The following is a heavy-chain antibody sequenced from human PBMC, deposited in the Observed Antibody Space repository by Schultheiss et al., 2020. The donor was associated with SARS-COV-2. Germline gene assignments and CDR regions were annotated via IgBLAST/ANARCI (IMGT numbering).Heavy chain of an antibody. Sequence: GASLKISCAASGFTFSSYWMSWVRQAPGKGLEWVANIKQDGSEKYYVDSVKGRFTISRDNAKNSLYLQMNSLRAEDTAVYYCAKGNRPLDYGDQFDYWGQGTLVTVSS. CDR2: IKQDGSEK. D-gene: IGHD4-17*01. V-gene: IGHV3-7*01. CDR1: GFTFSSYW. CDR3: AKGNRPLDYGDQFDY. J-gene: IGHJ4*02.